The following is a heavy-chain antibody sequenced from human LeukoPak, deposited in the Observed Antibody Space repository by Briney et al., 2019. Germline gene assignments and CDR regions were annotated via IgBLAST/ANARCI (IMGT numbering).Heavy chain of an antibody. CDR2: ISYDGSNK. V-gene: IGHV3-30*18. D-gene: IGHD3-10*01. CDR3: AKGVGGSANYYYMDV. CDR1: GFTFSSYA. Sequence: GGSLRLSCAASGFTFSSYAMSWVRQAPGKGLEWVAVISYDGSNKYYADSVKGRFTISRDNSNNTLYLQMNSLRVEDTAVYYCAKGVGGSANYYYMDVWGKGTTVTVSS. J-gene: IGHJ6*03.